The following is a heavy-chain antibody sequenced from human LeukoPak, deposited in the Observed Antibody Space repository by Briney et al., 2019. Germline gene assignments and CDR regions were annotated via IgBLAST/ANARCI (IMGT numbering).Heavy chain of an antibody. CDR2: IYSGGST. CDR1: GFTVSSNY. D-gene: IGHD3-22*01. Sequence: GGSLRLSCAASGFTVSSNYMSWVRQAPGKGLEWVSVIYSGGSTYYADSVKGRFTISRDNSKNTLYLQMNSLRAEDTDVYYCARAPYDSSANYFDYWGQGTLVTVSS. J-gene: IGHJ4*02. CDR3: ARAPYDSSANYFDY. V-gene: IGHV3-66*02.